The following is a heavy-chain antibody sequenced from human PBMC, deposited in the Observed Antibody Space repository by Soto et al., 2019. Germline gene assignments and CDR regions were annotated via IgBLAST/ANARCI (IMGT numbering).Heavy chain of an antibody. CDR1: GFTFSIYS. CDR3: AIVKVGVTFVHDLDI. V-gene: IGHV3-48*01. CDR2: IMPGSSHI. Sequence: EVQLVESGGGLVQPGGSLRLTCAASGFTFSIYSMNWVRQAPGKGLEWVSYIMPGSSHIFYADSVKGRFTISRDNANISLYLQMNSLRAEDTALYHSAIVKVGVTFVHDLDIWGQGTMVTVSS. J-gene: IGHJ3*02. D-gene: IGHD1-26*01.